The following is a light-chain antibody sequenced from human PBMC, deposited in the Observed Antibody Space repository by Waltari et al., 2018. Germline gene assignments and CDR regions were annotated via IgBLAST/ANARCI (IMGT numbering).Light chain of an antibody. CDR3: QQYDSFLGT. J-gene: IGKJ1*01. V-gene: IGKV1-5*03. CDR1: QDINIW. Sequence: DIQMTHSPSILPAPIVDRGTITCRARQDINIWLAWYQHKPGKGPRLLIYKASTLERGVSSRFSGSGAGTNFTLTISSLQPDDFATYYCQQYDSFLGTFGQGTKVDI. CDR2: KAS.